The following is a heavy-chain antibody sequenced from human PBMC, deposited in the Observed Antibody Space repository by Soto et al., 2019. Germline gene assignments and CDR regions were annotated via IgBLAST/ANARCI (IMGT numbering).Heavy chain of an antibody. CDR2: VSYDGSHT. CDR1: GFTFSSYG. V-gene: IGHV3-30*18. D-gene: IGHD6-13*01. Sequence: QVQLVESGGGVVQPGRSLRLSCAASGFTFSSYGIHWVRQAPGKGLEWVAVVSYDGSHTYYADSVKGRFTISRDNSKSTLYLQMNSLRAEDTAVYYCAKDRSLMAAGGTLDYWGQGTPVTVSS. CDR3: AKDRSLMAAGGTLDY. J-gene: IGHJ4*02.